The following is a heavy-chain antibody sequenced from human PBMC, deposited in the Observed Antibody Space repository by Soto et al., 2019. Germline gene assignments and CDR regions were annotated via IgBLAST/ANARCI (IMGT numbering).Heavy chain of an antibody. CDR1: GGSISSSNW. D-gene: IGHD3-22*01. CDR2: IYHSGST. Sequence: SETLSLTCAVSGGSISSSNWWSWVRQPPGKGLEWIGEIYHSGSTNYNPSRKSRVTISVDKSKNQCSLKRSSVTAADTAVYYCARDYYDSSGYYFGYYYYGMDVWGQGTTVTVSS. J-gene: IGHJ6*02. V-gene: IGHV4-4*02. CDR3: ARDYYDSSGYYFGYYYYGMDV.